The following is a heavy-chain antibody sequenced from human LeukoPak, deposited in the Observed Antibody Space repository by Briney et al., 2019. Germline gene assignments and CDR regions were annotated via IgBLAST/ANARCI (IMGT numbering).Heavy chain of an antibody. Sequence: SETLSLTCTVSGGSISSYYWSWIRQPAGKGLEWIGRIYSSGSTNYNPSLESRVTMSVDTSKNQFSLKLNSVTAADTAVYYCARSSEGYYGSGSYSETPTFDYWGQGTLVTVSS. V-gene: IGHV4-4*07. CDR3: ARSSEGYYGSGSYSETPTFDY. CDR1: GGSISSYY. D-gene: IGHD3-10*01. CDR2: IYSSGST. J-gene: IGHJ4*02.